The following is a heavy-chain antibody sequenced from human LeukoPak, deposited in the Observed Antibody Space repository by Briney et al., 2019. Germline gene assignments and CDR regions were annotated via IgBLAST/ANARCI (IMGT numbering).Heavy chain of an antibody. Sequence: GGSLRLSCAASGFTFSSYGMHWVRQAPGKGLEWVAVISYDGSNKYYADYVKGRFTISRDNSKKTLDLQMHSLRAEDTAVYYCAKASVWTMVRVVSYFDEWGQGIQVTVSS. V-gene: IGHV3-30*18. J-gene: IGHJ4*02. D-gene: IGHD3-10*01. CDR1: GFTFSSYG. CDR3: AKASVWTMVRVVSYFDE. CDR2: ISYDGSNK.